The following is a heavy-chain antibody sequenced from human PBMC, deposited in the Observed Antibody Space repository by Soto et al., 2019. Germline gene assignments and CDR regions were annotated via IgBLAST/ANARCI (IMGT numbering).Heavy chain of an antibody. CDR2: IYTSDNA. J-gene: IGHJ4*02. CDR1: GFTVSSNY. Sequence: PGGSLRLSCAASGFTVSSNYMSWVRQAPGKGLEWVSVIYTSDNAYYAGSVKGRFTISRDNSKNTLYLQMNSLRAEDTAVYYCARGASCSSVSCYAPSFAYWGQGTLVTVSP. CDR3: ARGASCSSVSCYAPSFAY. D-gene: IGHD2-2*01. V-gene: IGHV3-53*01.